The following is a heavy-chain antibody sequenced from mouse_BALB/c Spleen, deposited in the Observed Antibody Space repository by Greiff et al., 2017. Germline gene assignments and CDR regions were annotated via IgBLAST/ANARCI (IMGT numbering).Heavy chain of an antibody. J-gene: IGHJ4*01. CDR1: GFSLTSYD. CDR3: VRDRALGRYYAMDY. CDR2: IWTGGGT. V-gene: IGHV2-9-2*01. Sequence: VKLVESGPGLVAPSQSLSITCTVSGFSLTSYDISWIRQPPGKGLEWLGVIWTGGGTNYNSAFMSRLSISKDNSKSQVFLKMNSLQTDDTAIYYCVRDRALGRYYAMDYWGQGTSVTVSS. D-gene: IGHD4-1*01.